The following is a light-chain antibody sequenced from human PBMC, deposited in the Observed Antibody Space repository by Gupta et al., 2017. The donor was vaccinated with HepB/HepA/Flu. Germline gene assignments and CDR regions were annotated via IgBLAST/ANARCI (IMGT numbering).Light chain of an antibody. V-gene: IGKV3-11*01. CDR3: QQRTNWPWT. Sequence: EIVLIQSPATLSLSPGERATLTCRASQSVSSYLAWYKQKPGQAPRVLIYDASNRATGIPARFSGSGSGTDFTLTISSLEPEDFAVYYCQQRTNWPWTFGQGTRVEIK. CDR2: DAS. J-gene: IGKJ1*01. CDR1: QSVSSY.